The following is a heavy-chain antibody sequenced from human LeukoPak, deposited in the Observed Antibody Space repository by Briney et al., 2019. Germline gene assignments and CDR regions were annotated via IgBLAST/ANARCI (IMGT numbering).Heavy chain of an antibody. CDR1: GGSISSYY. Sequence: SETLSLTCTVSGGSISSYYWSWIRQPPGKGLEWIGYIYYSGSTNYNPSLKSRVTISVDTSKNQFSLKLSSVTAADTAVYYCARQGALGYFDWEGGQGTLVTVSS. CDR3: ARQGALGYFDWE. J-gene: IGHJ4*02. D-gene: IGHD3-9*01. CDR2: IYYSGST. V-gene: IGHV4-59*08.